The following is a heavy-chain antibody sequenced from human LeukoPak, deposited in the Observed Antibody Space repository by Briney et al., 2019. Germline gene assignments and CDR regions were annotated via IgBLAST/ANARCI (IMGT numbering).Heavy chain of an antibody. D-gene: IGHD4-17*01. V-gene: IGHV3-21*01. CDR2: ISSSSSYI. J-gene: IGHJ4*02. CDR3: ARDLAYGDDGL. CDR1: GFTLSNYS. Sequence: PGGSLRLSCGASGFTLSNYSMKWVREAPGKGLEWVAFISSSSSYIFYADSLKGRFPISRDNAKNSLYLQMNSLRADDPAVYYCARDLAYGDDGLWGQGTLVTVSS.